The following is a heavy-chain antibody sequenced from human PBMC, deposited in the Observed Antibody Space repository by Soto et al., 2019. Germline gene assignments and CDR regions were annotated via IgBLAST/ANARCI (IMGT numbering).Heavy chain of an antibody. CDR3: ARDRVVVTAIRQAYYFDY. CDR1: GYTFTGYY. J-gene: IGHJ4*02. Sequence: GGPVKVSCKASGYTFTGYYMHWVRQAPGQGLEWMGWINPNSGGTNYAQKFQGRVTMTRDTSISTAYMELSRLRFDDTAVYYCARDRVVVTAIRQAYYFDYWGQGTLVTVSS. CDR2: INPNSGGT. V-gene: IGHV1-2*02. D-gene: IGHD2-21*02.